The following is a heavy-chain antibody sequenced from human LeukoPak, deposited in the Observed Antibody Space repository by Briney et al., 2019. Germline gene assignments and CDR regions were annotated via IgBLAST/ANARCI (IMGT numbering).Heavy chain of an antibody. J-gene: IGHJ6*02. CDR2: ISYDGTDK. V-gene: IGHV3-30*18. CDR1: GFTFSSYG. Sequence: GRSLRLSCAASGFTFSSYGMHWARQPPGKGLEWVALISYDGTDKYYADSVKGRFTISRDNSKNTLYLQMNSLGGEDMAVYYCAKDGGSGGRDSMDVWGQGTTVTVSS. D-gene: IGHD2-15*01. CDR3: AKDGGSGGRDSMDV.